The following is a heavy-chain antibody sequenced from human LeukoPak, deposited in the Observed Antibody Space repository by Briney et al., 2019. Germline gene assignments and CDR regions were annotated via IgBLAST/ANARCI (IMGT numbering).Heavy chain of an antibody. J-gene: IGHJ4*02. CDR1: GGSISSYY. V-gene: IGHV4-59*01. Sequence: PSETLSLTCTVSGGSISSYYCSWIRQPPGKGLEWIGYIYYSGSTNYNPSLKSRVTISVDTSKNQFSLKLSSVNAADTAVYYCARGIAAAGTFRYWGQGTLVTVSS. D-gene: IGHD6-13*01. CDR2: IYYSGST. CDR3: ARGIAAAGTFRY.